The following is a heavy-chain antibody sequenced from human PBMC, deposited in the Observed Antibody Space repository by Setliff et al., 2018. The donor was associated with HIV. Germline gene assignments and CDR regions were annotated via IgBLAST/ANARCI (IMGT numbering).Heavy chain of an antibody. Sequence: SETLSLTCTVSGGSISSYYWNWIRQPAGKGLEWIGRIFYSGSTNYNPSLKSRVTISLDTSKNQFSLKLTSVTAADTAVYYCASAGSGTRAPPRYWGQGTLVTVSS. CDR1: GGSISSYY. J-gene: IGHJ4*02. V-gene: IGHV4-4*07. D-gene: IGHD1-1*01. CDR2: IFYSGST. CDR3: ASAGSGTRAPPRY.